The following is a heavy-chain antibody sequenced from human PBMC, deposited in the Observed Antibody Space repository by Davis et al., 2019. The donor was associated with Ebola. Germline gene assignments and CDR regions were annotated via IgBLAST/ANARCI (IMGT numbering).Heavy chain of an antibody. CDR1: GDSVSDYF. CDR3: ARTTKTNIEASGLGFNSFDS. Sequence: MPSETLSLTCAVYGDSVSDYFWSWIRQPPGKGLEWIGETGHSGSTHYSPSLMSRVTMSVDSSKNQFSLKLHSVTAADTAVYYCARTTKTNIEASGLGFNSFDSWGQGALVSVSS. J-gene: IGHJ5*01. CDR2: TGHSGST. V-gene: IGHV4-34*01. D-gene: IGHD1/OR15-1a*01.